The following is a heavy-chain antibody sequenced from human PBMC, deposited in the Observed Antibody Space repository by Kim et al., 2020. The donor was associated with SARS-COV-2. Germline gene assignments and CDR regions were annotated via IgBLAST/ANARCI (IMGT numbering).Heavy chain of an antibody. D-gene: IGHD3-16*01. CDR2: ISSSSTI. V-gene: IGHV3-48*02. CDR3: ARSAGSVWGSSHYFDY. J-gene: IGHJ4*01. Sequence: GGSLRLSCAASGFTFSSYSMNWVRQAPGKGLEWVSYISSSSTIYYSDSVKGRFTISRDNSKNSLYLQMNSLRDEDTAVYYCARSAGSVWGSSHYFDYLG. CDR1: GFTFSSYS.